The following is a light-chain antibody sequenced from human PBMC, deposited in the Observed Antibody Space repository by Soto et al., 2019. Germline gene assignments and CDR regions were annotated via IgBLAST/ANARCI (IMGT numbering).Light chain of an antibody. Sequence: DIQMTQSPSSVSASVGDRVTITCRASQGLNSWLAWYQQKPGRAPELLIYAASSLQSGVPSRFSGSGSETDFTLTISSLQPEDFGTYYCQQASNFPRTFGQGTKVEIK. CDR2: AAS. V-gene: IGKV1-12*01. CDR3: QQASNFPRT. CDR1: QGLNSW. J-gene: IGKJ1*01.